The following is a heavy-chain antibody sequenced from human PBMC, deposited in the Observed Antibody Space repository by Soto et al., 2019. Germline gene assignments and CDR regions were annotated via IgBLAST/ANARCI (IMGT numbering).Heavy chain of an antibody. CDR2: IYPGDSNT. V-gene: IGHV5-51*01. CDR1: GYSFTNYW. J-gene: IGHJ4*02. CDR3: ASQGYCSSTACYTVDY. Sequence: GESLKISCKGSGYSFTNYWIGWVRQMPGKGLEWMGIIYPGDSNTRYSPSFQGQVTISADKSISTAYLQWSSLKASDTAMYYCASQGYCSSTACYTVDYWGQGTLVTVSS. D-gene: IGHD2-2*02.